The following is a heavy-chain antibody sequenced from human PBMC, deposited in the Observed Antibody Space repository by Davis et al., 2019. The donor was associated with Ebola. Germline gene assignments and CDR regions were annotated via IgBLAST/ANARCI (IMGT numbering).Heavy chain of an antibody. CDR1: GGSFSAYY. CDR2: IDHSGST. CDR3: ARSVSGDRASDY. D-gene: IGHD2-21*01. J-gene: IGHJ4*01. Sequence: SETLSLTCAVYGGSFSAYYWTWIRQPPGKGLEWIGEIDHSGSTNYNPSLKSRVAISVDTSKNQFSLNLNSLTAADTAVYYCARSVSGDRASDYWGHGTLVTVSS. V-gene: IGHV4-34*01.